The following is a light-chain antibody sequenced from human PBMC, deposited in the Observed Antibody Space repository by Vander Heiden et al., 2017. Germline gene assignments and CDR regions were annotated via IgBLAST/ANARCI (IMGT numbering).Light chain of an antibody. Sequence: QSALTQPASMSGSPGQSITISCTGTSSDVGVYNYVSWYQQHPGKAPKLIIYDVTNRPSGVSNRFSGSKSGNTASLTISGLQAEDEADYYCSSYTSITTGIFGGGTKLTVL. CDR1: SSDVGVYNY. CDR2: DVT. CDR3: SSYTSITTGI. J-gene: IGLJ2*01. V-gene: IGLV2-14*01.